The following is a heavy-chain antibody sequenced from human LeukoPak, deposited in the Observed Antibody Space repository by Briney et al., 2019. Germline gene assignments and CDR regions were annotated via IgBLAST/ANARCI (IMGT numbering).Heavy chain of an antibody. V-gene: IGHV4-30-4*08. CDR3: ARARWELLSAFDI. D-gene: IGHD1-26*01. CDR1: GGSISSGDYY. Sequence: SQTLSLTCTVSGGSISSGDYYWSWIRQPPGKGLEWIGYIYYSGSTYYNPSFKSRVTISVDTSKNQFSLKLSSVTAADTAVYYCARARWELLSAFDIWGQGTMVTVSS. J-gene: IGHJ3*02. CDR2: IYYSGST.